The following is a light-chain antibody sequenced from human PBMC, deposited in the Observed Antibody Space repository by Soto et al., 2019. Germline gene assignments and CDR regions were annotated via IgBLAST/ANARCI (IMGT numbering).Light chain of an antibody. CDR1: SSNIGSNT. CDR2: SDN. CDR3: STWDGSLPGWV. V-gene: IGLV1-44*01. Sequence: QPVLTQPPSASGTPGQRVTISCSGSSSNIGSNTVNWYQHLPGTAPKLLIYSDNQRPSGVPDRFSGSRSGTSASLAISGLQSEDEADYYCSTWDGSLPGWVFGGGTKVTVL. J-gene: IGLJ3*02.